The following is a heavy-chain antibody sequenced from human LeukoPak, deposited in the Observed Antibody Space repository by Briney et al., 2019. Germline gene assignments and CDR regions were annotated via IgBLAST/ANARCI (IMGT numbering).Heavy chain of an antibody. Sequence: GGSLRLSCAASGFTFSSYSMNWVRQAPGKGLEWVSSISSSSSYIYYADSVKGRFTISRDNAKNSLYLQMNSLRTEDTALYYCAKDANSNYYYMDVWGKGTTVTVSS. D-gene: IGHD4-11*01. CDR3: AKDANSNYYYMDV. V-gene: IGHV3-21*04. CDR2: ISSSSSYI. J-gene: IGHJ6*03. CDR1: GFTFSSYS.